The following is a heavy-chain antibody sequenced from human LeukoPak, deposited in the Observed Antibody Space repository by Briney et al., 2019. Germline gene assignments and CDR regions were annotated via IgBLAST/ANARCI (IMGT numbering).Heavy chain of an antibody. Sequence: GGSLRLSCTASGFTFSDYYMSWIRQAPGKGLEWVSYISSSSSYTNYADSVKGRFTISRDNAKNSLYLQMNSLRAEDTAVYYCAREQQLALSKPYDYWGQGTLVTVSS. J-gene: IGHJ4*02. CDR1: GFTFSDYY. CDR3: AREQQLALSKPYDY. CDR2: ISSSSSYT. V-gene: IGHV3-11*05. D-gene: IGHD6-13*01.